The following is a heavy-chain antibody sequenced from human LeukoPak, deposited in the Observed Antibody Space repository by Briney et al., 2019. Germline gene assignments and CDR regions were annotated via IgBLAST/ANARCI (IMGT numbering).Heavy chain of an antibody. CDR2: IYHSGST. CDR1: GGSISSGGYS. CDR3: ASGNTGYDRDSFDI. J-gene: IGHJ3*02. Sequence: SQTLSLTCAVSGGSISSGGYSWSWVRQPPGEGLEWVGYIYHSGSTYNNPSLQSRVTISLDRSKNQFSLKLSSMTAADTAVYYCASGNTGYDRDSFDIWGQGTMVTVSS. V-gene: IGHV4-30-2*01. D-gene: IGHD5-12*01.